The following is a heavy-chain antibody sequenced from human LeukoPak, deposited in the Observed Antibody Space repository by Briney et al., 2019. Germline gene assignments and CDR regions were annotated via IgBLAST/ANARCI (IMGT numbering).Heavy chain of an antibody. D-gene: IGHD3-22*01. Sequence: GASVKVSCKASGGTFSSYAISWVRQAPGQGLEWMGRIIPILGIANYAQKFQGRVTITADKSTSTAYMELSSLRSEDTAVYYCARVPNGYYKNFDYWGQGTLVTVSS. CDR1: GGTFSSYA. J-gene: IGHJ4*02. CDR3: ARVPNGYYKNFDY. V-gene: IGHV1-69*04. CDR2: IIPILGIA.